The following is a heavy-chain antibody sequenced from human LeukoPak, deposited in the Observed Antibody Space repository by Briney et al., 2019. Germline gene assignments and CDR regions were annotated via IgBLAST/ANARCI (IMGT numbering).Heavy chain of an antibody. CDR2: ISYDGSNK. Sequence: PGGSLRLSCAASGFTFSSYAMHWLRQAPVKGLEWVAVISYDGSNKYYADSVKGRFTISRDNSKNTLYLQMNSLRAEDTAVYYCARGHDAFDIWGQGTMVTVSS. CDR1: GFTFSSYA. J-gene: IGHJ3*02. CDR3: ARGHDAFDI. V-gene: IGHV3-30-3*01.